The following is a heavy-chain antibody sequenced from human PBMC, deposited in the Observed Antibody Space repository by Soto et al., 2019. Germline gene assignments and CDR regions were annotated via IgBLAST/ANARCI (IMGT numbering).Heavy chain of an antibody. CDR1: GFTFSSYG. Sequence: GGSLRLSCAASGFTFSSYGMHWVRQAPGKGLEWVAVISYDGSNKYYADSVKGRFTISRDNSKNTLYLQMNSLRAEDTAVYYCAKAGGSSGWTIYYYYYGMDVWGQGTTVTVSS. CDR3: AKAGGSSGWTIYYYYYGMDV. J-gene: IGHJ6*02. V-gene: IGHV3-30*18. CDR2: ISYDGSNK. D-gene: IGHD6-19*01.